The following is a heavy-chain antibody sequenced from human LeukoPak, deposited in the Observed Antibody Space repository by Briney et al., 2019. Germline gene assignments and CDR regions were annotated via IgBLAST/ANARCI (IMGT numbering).Heavy chain of an antibody. CDR2: IYGYNGNT. D-gene: IGHD3-9*01. V-gene: IGHV1-18*04. CDR1: GYTFTSHY. J-gene: IGHJ4*02. Sequence: ASVKVSCKASGYTFTSHYIHWVRQAPGQGLEWMGWIYGYNGNTNYAPKFQDRVTMTTDTSTRTAYMELKNLRSDDTAVYYCALGDILTGYWAEYFVYWGQGTLVAVSS. CDR3: ALGDILTGYWAEYFVY.